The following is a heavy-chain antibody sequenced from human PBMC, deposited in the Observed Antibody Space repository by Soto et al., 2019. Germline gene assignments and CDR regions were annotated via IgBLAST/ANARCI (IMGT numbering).Heavy chain of an antibody. Sequence: SETLSLTCTVSGVSISSGGYYWSWIRQHPGKGLEWIGYIFYSGTTYYNPSLKSRVTISVDTSKNQFSLKLSSVTAADTAMYYCATRIAAANWGQGTLVTVSS. J-gene: IGHJ4*02. CDR3: ATRIAAAN. D-gene: IGHD6-13*01. CDR2: IFYSGTT. CDR1: GVSISSGGYY. V-gene: IGHV4-31*03.